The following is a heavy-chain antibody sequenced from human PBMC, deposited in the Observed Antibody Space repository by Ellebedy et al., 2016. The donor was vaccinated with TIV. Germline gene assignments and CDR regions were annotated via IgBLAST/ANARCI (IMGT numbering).Heavy chain of an antibody. CDR1: GYTFTSYA. CDR2: INAGNGNT. CDR3: ARGRWFGELYLDY. J-gene: IGHJ4*02. D-gene: IGHD3-10*01. V-gene: IGHV1-3*01. Sequence: ASVKVSXKASGYTFTSYAMHWVRQAPGQRLEWMGWINAGNGNTKYSQKFQGRVTITRDTSASTAYMELSSLRSEDTAVYYCARGRWFGELYLDYWGQGTLVTVSS.